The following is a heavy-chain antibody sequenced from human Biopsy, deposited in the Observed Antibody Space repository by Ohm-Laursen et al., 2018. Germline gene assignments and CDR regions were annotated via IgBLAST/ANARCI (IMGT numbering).Heavy chain of an antibody. J-gene: IGHJ4*02. Sequence: GTLSLTCEVYGKTFSDYCWSWIRQPPGKGLQWIGEINDSGSINYDPSLESRFTISKETSRNQFSLKMTSVTAADTAVYFCGNEVHGRDYWGLGALVTVSS. V-gene: IGHV4-34*08. D-gene: IGHD2-15*01. CDR1: GKTFSDYC. CDR3: GNEVHGRDY. CDR2: INDSGSI.